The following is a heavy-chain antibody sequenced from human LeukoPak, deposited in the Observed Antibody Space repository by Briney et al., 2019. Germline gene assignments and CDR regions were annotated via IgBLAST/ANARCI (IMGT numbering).Heavy chain of an antibody. D-gene: IGHD3-22*01. CDR3: ARVLSPTDSSGSFDY. V-gene: IGHV3-20*04. CDR1: GFTFDGYG. Sequence: GGSLRLSCAASGFTFDGYGMSWVRQAPGKGLEWVSGINWNGGSTGYADSVKGRFTISRDNAKNSLYLQMNSLRAEDTALYYCARVLSPTDSSGSFDYWGQGTLVTVSS. CDR2: INWNGGST. J-gene: IGHJ4*02.